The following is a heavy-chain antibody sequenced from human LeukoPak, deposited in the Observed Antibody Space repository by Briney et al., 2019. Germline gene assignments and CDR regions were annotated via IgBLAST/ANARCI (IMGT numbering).Heavy chain of an antibody. V-gene: IGHV4-31*03. Sequence: SETLSLTCTVSGGSISSGGYYWSWIRQHPGKGLEWIGYIYYSGSTYYNPSLKSRVTISVDTSKNQFSLKLSSVTAADTGVYYCASQHRDYYYYGMDVWGQGTTVTVSS. CDR1: GGSISSGGYY. CDR2: IYYSGST. CDR3: ASQHRDYYYYGMDV. D-gene: IGHD1-14*01. J-gene: IGHJ6*02.